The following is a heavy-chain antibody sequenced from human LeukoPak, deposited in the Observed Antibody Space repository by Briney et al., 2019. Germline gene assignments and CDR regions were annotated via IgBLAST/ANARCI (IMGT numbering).Heavy chain of an antibody. CDR3: AISHAGWVVTYAFDI. CDR1: GGTLRRYA. V-gene: IGHV1-69*13. D-gene: IGHD2-21*02. CDR2: IIPIFGTA. J-gene: IGHJ3*02. Sequence: SSVPVSCQSSGGTLRRYAIRWVRQAPGQGREWMGGIIPIFGTANYAQKLQGRVTITADESTSTAYMERSSLRSEDTAVYYCAISHAGWVVTYAFDIWGQETMVTVSS.